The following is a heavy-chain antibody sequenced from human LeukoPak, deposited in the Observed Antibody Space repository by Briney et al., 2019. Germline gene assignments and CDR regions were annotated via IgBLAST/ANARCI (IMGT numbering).Heavy chain of an antibody. CDR2: ISYDGTNE. CDR3: ASSGSYRFDY. D-gene: IGHD1-26*01. CDR1: GFTFSSYA. V-gene: IGHV3-30*07. J-gene: IGHJ4*02. Sequence: PGGSLRLSCAASGFTFSSYALNWVRQAPGKGLEWVAVISYDGTNEFYADSVKGRFTISRDNAKNSLYLQMNSLRDEDTAVYYCASSGSYRFDYWGQGTLVTVSS.